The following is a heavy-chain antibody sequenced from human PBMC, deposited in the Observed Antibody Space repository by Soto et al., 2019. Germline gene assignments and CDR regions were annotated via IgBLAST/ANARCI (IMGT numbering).Heavy chain of an antibody. V-gene: IGHV3-15*01. J-gene: IGHJ6*03. CDR3: TTGYCSGGSCYYYYYMDV. CDR1: GFTFSNAW. CDR2: IKSKTDGGTT. Sequence: PGGSLRLSCAASGFTFSNAWMSWVRQAPGKGLEWVGRIKSKTDGGTTDYAAPVKGRFTISRDDSKNTLYLQMNSLETEDTAVYYCTTGYCSGGSCYYYYYMDVWGKGTTVTVSS. D-gene: IGHD2-15*01.